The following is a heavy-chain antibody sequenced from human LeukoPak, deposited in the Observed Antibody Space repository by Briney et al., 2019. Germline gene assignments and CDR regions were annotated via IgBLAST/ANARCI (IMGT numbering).Heavy chain of an antibody. D-gene: IGHD1-26*01. J-gene: IGHJ3*02. CDR3: ASIIVGAYDAFDI. Sequence: ASVKVSCKASGYTFTSYDINWVRQATGQGLEWMGWMNPNSGNTGYAQKFQGRVTMTRNTSISTAYMELSSLRSEDTAVYYCASIIVGAYDAFDIWGQGTMVTVSP. CDR1: GYTFTSYD. V-gene: IGHV1-8*01. CDR2: MNPNSGNT.